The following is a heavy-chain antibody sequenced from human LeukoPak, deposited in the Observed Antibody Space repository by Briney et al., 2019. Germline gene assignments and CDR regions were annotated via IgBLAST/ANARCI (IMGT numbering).Heavy chain of an antibody. D-gene: IGHD2-8*01. CDR1: GGSISSYY. Sequence: SETLSLTCTVSGGSISSYYWSWIRQPAGKGLEWIGRIYTSGSTNYNPSLKSRVTMSVDTSKNQFSLKLSSVTAADTAVYYCARTGYCTNGVCEEANYWGQGTLVTVSS. V-gene: IGHV4-4*07. CDR2: IYTSGST. CDR3: ARTGYCTNGVCEEANY. J-gene: IGHJ4*02.